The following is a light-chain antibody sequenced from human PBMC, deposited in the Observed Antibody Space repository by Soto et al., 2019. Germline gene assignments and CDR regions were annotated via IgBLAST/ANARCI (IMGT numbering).Light chain of an antibody. CDR3: QQYGSSPP. CDR2: GAS. CDR1: QSVSRGY. V-gene: IGKV3-20*01. Sequence: EIVLTQSPGTLSLSPGERATLSCRASQSVSRGYLAWYQQKPGQAPRLLIYGASSRATGIPDRCSGSGSRTDFTHTISRLETEDFAVYYWQQYGSSPPFGGGTKVEIK. J-gene: IGKJ4*01.